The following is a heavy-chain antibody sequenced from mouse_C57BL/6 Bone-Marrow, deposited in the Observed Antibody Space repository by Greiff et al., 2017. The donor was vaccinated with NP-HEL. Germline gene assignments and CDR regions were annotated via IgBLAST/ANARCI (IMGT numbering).Heavy chain of an antibody. CDR2: ISNGGGST. D-gene: IGHD1-1*01. V-gene: IGHV5-12*01. CDR1: GFTFSDYY. CDR3: ARHGYYGSSFDY. J-gene: IGHJ2*01. Sequence: EVMLVESGGGLVQPGGSLKLSCAASGFTFSDYYMYWVRQTPEKRLEWVAYISNGGGSTYYPDTVKGRFTISRDNAKNTLYLQMSRLKSEDTAMYYCARHGYYGSSFDYWGQGTTLTVSS.